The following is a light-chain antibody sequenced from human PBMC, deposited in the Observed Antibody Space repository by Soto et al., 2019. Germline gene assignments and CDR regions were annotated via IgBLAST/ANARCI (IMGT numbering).Light chain of an antibody. CDR3: QQYGSSPPIT. CDR1: QSVTTSY. Sequence: EIVLTQSPGTLSLSPGERATLSCRASQSVTTSYLAWYQQKPGQAPRLLIQGASSRATGIPDRFSGSGSGTDFTLTISRLEPEDFAVNYCQQYGSSPPITFGQGTRLEIK. V-gene: IGKV3-20*01. CDR2: GAS. J-gene: IGKJ5*01.